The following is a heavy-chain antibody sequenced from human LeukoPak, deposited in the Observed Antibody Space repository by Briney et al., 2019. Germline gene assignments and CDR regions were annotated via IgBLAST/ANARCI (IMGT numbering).Heavy chain of an antibody. J-gene: IGHJ4*02. Sequence: SETLSLTCTVSGGSISDYSWSWIRQPPGKGLEWIGNIYYSGSANHNPSLKSRVTISRDTSKDQFSLKLTSVTTADTAVYYCARAGGVKTAALDLDYWGQGTLVTVSS. CDR2: IYYSGSA. CDR1: GGSISDYS. D-gene: IGHD6-25*01. CDR3: ARAGGVKTAALDLDY. V-gene: IGHV4-59*01.